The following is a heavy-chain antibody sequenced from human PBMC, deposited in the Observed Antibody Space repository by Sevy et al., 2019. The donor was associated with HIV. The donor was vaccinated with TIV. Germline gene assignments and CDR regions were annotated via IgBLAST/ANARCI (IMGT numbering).Heavy chain of an antibody. J-gene: IGHJ3*02. V-gene: IGHV3-23*01. CDR3: AKISVGTEDAFDI. CDR2: ISGSGGST. CDR1: GFTFSSYA. Sequence: GGSLRLSCAASGFTFSSYAMSWVRQAPGKGLEWVSAISGSGGSTYYTDSVKGRFTISRDNSKNTLYLQMNSLRAEDTAVYYCAKISVGTEDAFDIWGQGTMVTVSS. D-gene: IGHD1-26*01.